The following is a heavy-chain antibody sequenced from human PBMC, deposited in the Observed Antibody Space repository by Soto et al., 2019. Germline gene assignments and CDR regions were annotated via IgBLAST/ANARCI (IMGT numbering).Heavy chain of an antibody. D-gene: IGHD4-4*01. V-gene: IGHV4-31*03. Sequence: PSETLSLTCTVSGGSISSGGYYWSWIRQHPGKGLEWIGYIYYSGSTYYNPSLKSRVTISVDTSKNQFSLKLSSVTAADTAVYYCAREPLYSKDASRIRGAEDVWGQGTTVTAP. CDR1: GGSISSGGYY. J-gene: IGHJ6*02. CDR2: IYYSGST. CDR3: AREPLYSKDASRIRGAEDV.